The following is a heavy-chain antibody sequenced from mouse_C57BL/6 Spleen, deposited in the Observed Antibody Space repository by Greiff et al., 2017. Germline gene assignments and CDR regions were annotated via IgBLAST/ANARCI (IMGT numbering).Heavy chain of an antibody. D-gene: IGHD2-2*01. V-gene: IGHV1-69*01. CDR3: VVYGYEGFAY. J-gene: IGHJ3*01. Sequence: QVQLQQPGAELVMPGASVKLSCKASGYTFTSYWMHWVKQRPGQGLEWIGAIDPSDSYTNYNQKFKGKSTLTVDKSSSTAYMQLSSLTSEDSAVYYCVVYGYEGFAYWGQGTLVTVSA. CDR1: GYTFTSYW. CDR2: IDPSDSYT.